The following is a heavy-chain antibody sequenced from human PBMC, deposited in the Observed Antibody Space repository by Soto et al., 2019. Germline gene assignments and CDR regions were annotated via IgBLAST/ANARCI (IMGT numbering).Heavy chain of an antibody. CDR3: ARDHQHGYMDA. Sequence: QVQRKRLEWVSASGAARDPYYLGSVKGGFTISRENDKNSVYLQMNSLRAEDTAVYYCARDHQHGYMDAWGQGTTVTVPS. V-gene: IGHV3-13*05. D-gene: IGHD3-22*01. J-gene: IGHJ6*02. CDR2: SGAARDP.